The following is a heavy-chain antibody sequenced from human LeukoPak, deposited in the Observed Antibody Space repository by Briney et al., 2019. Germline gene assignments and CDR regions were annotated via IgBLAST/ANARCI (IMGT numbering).Heavy chain of an antibody. CDR1: GFTFSSYW. CDR2: INIEGSNT. CDR3: ARDNYHTF. D-gene: IGHD5-24*01. Sequence: GGPLRLSCAASGFTFSSYWMHWVRQGPGKGLVWVSHINIEGSNTDYADSVKGRFTISRDNAKNTLYLQMNSLRADDTAAYYCARDNYHTFWGQGTMVTVSS. J-gene: IGHJ3*01. V-gene: IGHV3-74*01.